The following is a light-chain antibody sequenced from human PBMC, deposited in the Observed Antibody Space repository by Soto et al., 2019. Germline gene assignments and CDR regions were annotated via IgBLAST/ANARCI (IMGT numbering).Light chain of an antibody. CDR1: HSLVYRDGDTV. Sequence: DVVLTQSPLSLPVTVGQPASISCRSSHSLVYRDGDTVLSGFHQRPGQSPRRLISKVSNRESGVPERLSGNSPDTDFALEIARVEAEYVGIYYGMQASFWPPYAFGKGTRLEIK. J-gene: IGKJ2*01. CDR2: KVS. CDR3: MQASFWPPYA. V-gene: IGKV2-30*01.